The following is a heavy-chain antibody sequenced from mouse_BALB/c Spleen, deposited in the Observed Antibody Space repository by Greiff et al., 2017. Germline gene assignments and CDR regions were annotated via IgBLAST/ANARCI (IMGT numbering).Heavy chain of an antibody. CDR3: ARDGGLRYYFDY. CDR2: IDPANGNT. V-gene: IGHV14-3*02. J-gene: IGHJ2*01. Sequence: VQLQQSGAELVKPGASVKLSCTASGFNIKDTYMHWVKQRPEQGLEWIGRIDPANGNTKYDPKFQGKATITADTSSNTAYLQLSSLTSEDTAVYYWARDGGLRYYFDYWGQGTTLTVSS. CDR1: GFNIKDTY. D-gene: IGHD2-4*01.